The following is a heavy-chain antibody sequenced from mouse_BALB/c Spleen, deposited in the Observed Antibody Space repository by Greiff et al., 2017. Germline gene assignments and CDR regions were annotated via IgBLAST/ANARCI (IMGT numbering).Heavy chain of an antibody. D-gene: IGHD2-1*01. Sequence: VQLQQSGPGLVAPSQSLSITCTVSGFSLTSYGVHWVRQPPGKGLEWLGVIWAGGSTNYNSALMSRLSISKDNSKSQVFLKMNSLQTDDTAMFYCARDYYYGNYGYFDVWGAGTTVTVSS. CDR2: IWAGGST. J-gene: IGHJ1*01. V-gene: IGHV2-9*02. CDR1: GFSLTSYG. CDR3: ARDYYYGNYGYFDV.